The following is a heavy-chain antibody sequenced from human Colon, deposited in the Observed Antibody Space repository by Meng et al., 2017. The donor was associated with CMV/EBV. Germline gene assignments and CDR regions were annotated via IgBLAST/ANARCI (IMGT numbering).Heavy chain of an antibody. V-gene: IGHV3-48*04. J-gene: IGHJ1*01. CDR2: ISGSNTTI. D-gene: IGHD2-2*01. Sequence: GESLKISCAASGFTFSSYSMNWVRQTPGKGLEWVSYISGSNTTIYYADSVKGRFTISRDNAKNSLYLQMNSLRAEDTAVYYCARGPPAARGYFQHWGQGTLVTVSS. CDR1: GFTFSSYS. CDR3: ARGPPAARGYFQH.